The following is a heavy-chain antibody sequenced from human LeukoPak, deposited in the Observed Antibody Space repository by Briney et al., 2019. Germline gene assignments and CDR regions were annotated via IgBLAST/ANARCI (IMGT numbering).Heavy chain of an antibody. CDR2: ISWNSGRI. Sequence: GGSLRLSCAGSGFTFDDYAMHWVRQGPGKGLEWVSGISWNSGRIGYADSVKGRFTISRHNSKNTLYLQMNSLRAEDTAVYYCAKGSSSSRPYYLDYWGQGTLVTVSS. J-gene: IGHJ4*02. CDR3: AKGSSSSRPYYLDY. CDR1: GFTFDDYA. V-gene: IGHV3-9*01. D-gene: IGHD6-13*01.